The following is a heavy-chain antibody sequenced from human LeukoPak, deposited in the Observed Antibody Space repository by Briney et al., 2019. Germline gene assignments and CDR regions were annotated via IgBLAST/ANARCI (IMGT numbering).Heavy chain of an antibody. CDR1: GFTFSSYG. Sequence: PGGSLRLSCAASGFTFSSYGMHWVRQAPGKGLEWVAVISYDGSNKYYADSVKGRFTISRDNSKNTLYLQMNSLRAEDTAVYYCAKVVYSSSSGYYFDYWGQGTLVTVSS. J-gene: IGHJ4*02. V-gene: IGHV3-30*18. CDR2: ISYDGSNK. CDR3: AKVVYSSSSGYYFDY. D-gene: IGHD6-6*01.